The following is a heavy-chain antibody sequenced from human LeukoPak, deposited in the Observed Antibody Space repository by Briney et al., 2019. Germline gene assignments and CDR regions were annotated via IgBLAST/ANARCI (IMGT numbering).Heavy chain of an antibody. V-gene: IGHV3-23*01. CDR2: ISGSGGST. CDR3: ARDLRSAGHTYDY. Sequence: GGSLRLSCAASGFTFSSYAMSWVRQAPGKGLEWVSAISGSGGSTYYADSVKGRFTISRDNSKNTLYLQMNSLRAEDGAVYYCARDLRSAGHTYDYWGQGPLVTVSS. D-gene: IGHD3-16*02. CDR1: GFTFSSYA. J-gene: IGHJ4*02.